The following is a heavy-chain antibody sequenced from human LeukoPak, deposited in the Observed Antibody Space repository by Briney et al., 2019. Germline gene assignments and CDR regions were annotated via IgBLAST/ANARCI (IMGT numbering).Heavy chain of an antibody. CDR1: GFTFSSYA. V-gene: IGHV3-23*01. CDR3: GYSSSIYYGMDV. CDR2: ISGSGGST. Sequence: TGGSLRLSCAASGFTFSSYAMSWVRQAPGKGLEWVSAISGSGGSTYYADSVKGRFTISRDSSKNTLYLQMNSLRAEDTAVYYCGYSSSIYYGMDVWGQGTTVTVSS. J-gene: IGHJ6*02. D-gene: IGHD6-6*01.